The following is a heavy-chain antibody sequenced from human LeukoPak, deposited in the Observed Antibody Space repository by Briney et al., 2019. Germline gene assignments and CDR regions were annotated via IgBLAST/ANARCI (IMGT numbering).Heavy chain of an antibody. D-gene: IGHD2-2*01. CDR1: GFTFSSYS. Sequence: PGGSLRLSCAASGFTFSSYSMNWVRQAPGKGLEWVSSISSSSSYIYYADSVKGRFTISRDNAKNSLYLQMNSLRAEDTAVYYCASSRWRDPYAFGYWGQGTLVTVSS. CDR3: ASSRWRDPYAFGY. CDR2: ISSSSSYI. V-gene: IGHV3-21*01. J-gene: IGHJ4*02.